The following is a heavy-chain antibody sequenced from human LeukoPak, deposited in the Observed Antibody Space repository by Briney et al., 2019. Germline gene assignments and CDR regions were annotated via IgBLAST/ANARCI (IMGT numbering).Heavy chain of an antibody. D-gene: IGHD1-26*01. J-gene: IGHJ3*02. Sequence: SVKVSCKASGGTFSSYAISWVRQAPGQGLEWMGRIIPILGIANYAQKFQGRVTITADKSTSTAYMELSSLRSEDTAVYYCARDRWELHRGAFDIWGQGTMVTVSS. CDR2: IIPILGIA. V-gene: IGHV1-69*04. CDR3: ARDRWELHRGAFDI. CDR1: GGTFSSYA.